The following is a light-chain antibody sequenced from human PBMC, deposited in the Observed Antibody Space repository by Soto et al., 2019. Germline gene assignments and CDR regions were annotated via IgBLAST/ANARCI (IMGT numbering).Light chain of an antibody. CDR1: SSDVGGYNY. CDR3: SSYTSSSTYVV. CDR2: DVS. Sequence: QSALTQPASVSGSPGQSITISCTGTSSDVGGYNYVSWYQQHPGKAPKLMIYDVSNRPSGVSNRFSGSKSGNTASPTISGLQAEDEAAYYCSSYTSSSTYVVFGGGTKVTVL. V-gene: IGLV2-14*01. J-gene: IGLJ2*01.